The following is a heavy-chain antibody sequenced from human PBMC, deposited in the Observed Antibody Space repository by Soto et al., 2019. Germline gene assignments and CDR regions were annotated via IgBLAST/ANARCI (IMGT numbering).Heavy chain of an antibody. V-gene: IGHV4-59*08. CDR2: IYYSGNT. J-gene: IGHJ5*02. CDR1: GGSISSYY. CDR3: ARQDFGVVSPFDP. Sequence: ASETLSLTCTVSGGSISSYYWSWIRQPPGKGLEWIGYIYYSGNTNYNPSLKSRVAISVDTSKNQFSLKLTSLTATDTAVYYCARQDFGVVSPFDPWGQGTLVTVSS. D-gene: IGHD3-3*01.